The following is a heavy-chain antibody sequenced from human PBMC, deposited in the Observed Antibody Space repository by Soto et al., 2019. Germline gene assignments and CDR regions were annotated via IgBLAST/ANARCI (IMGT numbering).Heavy chain of an antibody. V-gene: IGHV3-74*01. J-gene: IGHJ4*02. CDR1: GFTSSNYW. CDR3: AREIFY. Sequence: GGSLRLSCAASGFTSSNYWMHWVRQAPGKGLVWVSRIKSDGSSTSYADSVKGRFTISRDNAKNTLYLQMNSLRAEDTAVYYCAREIFYWGQGTLVTVSS. D-gene: IGHD2-15*01. CDR2: IKSDGSST.